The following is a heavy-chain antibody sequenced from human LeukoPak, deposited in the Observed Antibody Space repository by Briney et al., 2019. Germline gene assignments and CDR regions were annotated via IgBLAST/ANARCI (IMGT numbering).Heavy chain of an antibody. V-gene: IGHV4-34*01. Sequence: SETLSLTCAVYGGSFSGYYWSWIRQPPGKGLEWIGEINHSGSTNYNPSLNSRVTISVETSKNQFSLKLSSVTAADTAVYYCATKYSSSRGNYYYYYMDVWGKGTTVTVSS. CDR3: ATKYSSSRGNYYYYYMDV. CDR1: GGSFSGYY. J-gene: IGHJ6*03. D-gene: IGHD6-6*01. CDR2: INHSGST.